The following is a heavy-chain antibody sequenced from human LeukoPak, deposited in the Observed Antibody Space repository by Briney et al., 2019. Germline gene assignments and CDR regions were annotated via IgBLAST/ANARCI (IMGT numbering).Heavy chain of an antibody. D-gene: IGHD6-19*01. CDR3: AKDRRRIAVAGISPFDY. J-gene: IGHJ4*02. CDR2: ISGSGGST. V-gene: IGHV3-23*01. CDR1: GFTFSSYA. Sequence: GGSLRLSCAASGFTFSSYAMSWVRQAPGKGLEWVSAISGSGGSTYYADSVKGRFTISRDNSKNTLYLQMNSLRAEDTAVYYCAKDRRRIAVAGISPFDYWGQGTLVTVSS.